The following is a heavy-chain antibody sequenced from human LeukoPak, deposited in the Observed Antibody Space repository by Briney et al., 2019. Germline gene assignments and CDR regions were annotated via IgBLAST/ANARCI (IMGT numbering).Heavy chain of an antibody. V-gene: IGHV1-46*01. CDR3: ARHKTPGSCGGDCYRFDY. D-gene: IGHD2-21*02. Sequence: ASVKVSCKASGYTFTSYYMHWVRQAPGQGLEWMGIINPSGGSTSYAQKFQGRVTMTRDTSTSTVCMELSSLRSEDTAVYYCARHKTPGSCGGDCYRFDYWGQGTLVTVSS. CDR1: GYTFTSYY. CDR2: INPSGGST. J-gene: IGHJ4*02.